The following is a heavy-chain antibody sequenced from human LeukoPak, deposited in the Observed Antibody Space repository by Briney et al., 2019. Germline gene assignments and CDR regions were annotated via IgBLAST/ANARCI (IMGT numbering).Heavy chain of an antibody. CDR3: AREGYSSSWYALSVDY. CDR1: GFTFSSYS. CDR2: ISTSGSYT. V-gene: IGHV3-21*01. D-gene: IGHD6-13*01. J-gene: IGHJ4*02. Sequence: GGSLRLSCAASGFTFSSYSMNWVRQAPGKGLEWLSSISTSGSYTHYADSVKGRFTISRDNAKNSLYLQMNGLRAEDTAVYYCAREGYSSSWYALSVDYWGQGTLVTVSS.